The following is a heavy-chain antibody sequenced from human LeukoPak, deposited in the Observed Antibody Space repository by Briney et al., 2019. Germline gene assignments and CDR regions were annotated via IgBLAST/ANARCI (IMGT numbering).Heavy chain of an antibody. J-gene: IGHJ4*02. CDR3: ARARTGLRFLEWLLGY. V-gene: IGHV1-2*02. CDR1: GYTFTGYY. Sequence: GASVNVSCTASGYTFTGYYMHWVRQAPGQGLEWMGWINPNSGGTNYAQKFQGRVTMTRDTSISTAYMELSRLRSDDTAVYYCARARTGLRFLEWLLGYWGQGTLVTVSS. CDR2: INPNSGGT. D-gene: IGHD3-3*01.